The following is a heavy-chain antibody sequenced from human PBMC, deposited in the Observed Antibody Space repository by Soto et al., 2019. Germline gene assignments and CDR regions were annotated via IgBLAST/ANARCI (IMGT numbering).Heavy chain of an antibody. J-gene: IGHJ5*02. V-gene: IGHV4-59*01. Sequence: PSETLSLTCSVSGGSLTSYYWSWIRQPPGKGLEWIGYTDSSGSTSYNPSLKSRVTIIVDTSKNQFSLRLSSVTAADTAMFYCARCGEGLYYDNLSGDLWFEPWGQGTLVTVSS. CDR2: TDSSGST. CDR3: ARCGEGLYYDNLSGDLWFEP. D-gene: IGHD3-9*01. CDR1: GGSLTSYY.